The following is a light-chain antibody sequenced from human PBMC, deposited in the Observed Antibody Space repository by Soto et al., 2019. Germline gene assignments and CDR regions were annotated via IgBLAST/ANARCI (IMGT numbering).Light chain of an antibody. V-gene: IGLV2-11*02. J-gene: IGLJ3*02. CDR1: SSDVGGYNY. Sequence: QSALTQPRSVSGSPGQSVTISCTGTSSDVGGYNYVSWYQQHPGTAPKLMIYDVSKRPSGVPDRFSGSKSGNTASLTISGLQTEDEADYSCCSYAGSYTWVFGGGTKLTVL. CDR2: DVS. CDR3: CSYAGSYTWV.